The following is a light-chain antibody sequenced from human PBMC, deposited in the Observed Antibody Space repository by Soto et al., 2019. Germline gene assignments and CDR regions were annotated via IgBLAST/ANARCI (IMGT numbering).Light chain of an antibody. J-gene: IGLJ2*01. Sequence: QSVLTQPPSVSGAPGQRVTISCTGSSSNIGTYYDVHWYQQLPGTAPKLLIYANSNRPSGVPDRFSGSTSGTSASLAITGLQAEDEADYYCQSYDSTLSGSVFGGGTKLTVL. V-gene: IGLV1-40*01. CDR2: ANS. CDR1: SSNIGTYYD. CDR3: QSYDSTLSGSV.